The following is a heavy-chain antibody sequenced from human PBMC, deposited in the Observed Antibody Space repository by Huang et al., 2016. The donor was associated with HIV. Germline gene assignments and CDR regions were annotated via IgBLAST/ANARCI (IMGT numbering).Heavy chain of an antibody. V-gene: IGHV3-53*01. J-gene: IGHJ4*02. D-gene: IGHD1-26*01. CDR1: GFTVSGTY. CDR3: ARGGNTVGYFDN. CDR2: IYSVGTT. Sequence: EVQLVESGGGLIQPGGSLRLSCAASGFTVSGTYMSWVRQAPRKGVEWVSVIYSVGTTYFADSVKGRFTCPRDNSKNTVYLQMNSLRADDTAVYYCARGGNTVGYFDNWGQGTLVTVSS.